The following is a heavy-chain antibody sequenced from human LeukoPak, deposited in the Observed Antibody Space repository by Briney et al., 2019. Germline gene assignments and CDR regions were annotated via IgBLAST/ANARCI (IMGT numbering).Heavy chain of an antibody. D-gene: IGHD1-26*01. J-gene: IGHJ6*02. CDR1: GFTFSSYA. CDR2: ISGSGGST. CDR3: AKDKGWGYSTYDFYGMDV. V-gene: IGHV3-23*01. Sequence: GGSLRLSCAASGFTFSSYAMSWVRQAPGKGLEWVSAISGSGGSTYYADSVKGRFTISRDNSKNTLYLQMNSLRAEDTAVYYCAKDKGWGYSTYDFYGMDVWGQGTTVTVSS.